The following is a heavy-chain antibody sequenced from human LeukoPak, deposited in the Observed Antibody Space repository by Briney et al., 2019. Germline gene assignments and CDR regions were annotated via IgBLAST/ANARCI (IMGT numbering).Heavy chain of an antibody. D-gene: IGHD4-17*01. CDR2: INPSGGST. CDR1: GYTFTSYG. J-gene: IGHJ4*02. V-gene: IGHV1-46*01. CDR3: ARLNYGDYLIDY. Sequence: GASVRVSCKASGYTFTSYGISWVRQAPGQGLEWMGIINPSGGSTSYAQKFQGRVTMTRDTSTSTVYMELSSLRSEDTAVYYCARLNYGDYLIDYWGQGTLVTVSS.